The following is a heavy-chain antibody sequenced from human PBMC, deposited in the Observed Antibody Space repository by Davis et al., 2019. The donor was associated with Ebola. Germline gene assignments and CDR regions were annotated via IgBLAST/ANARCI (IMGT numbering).Heavy chain of an antibody. D-gene: IGHD2-15*01. Sequence: GESLKISCKTSGYYFTDYWIGWVRQMPGKGLEWMGIIYPSDSYTNYSPSFQGHVTISADKSISTAYLQWSSLKASDTAMYYCGGSSYYYYGMDVWGQGTTVTVSS. V-gene: IGHV5-10-1*01. J-gene: IGHJ6*02. CDR3: GGSSYYYYGMDV. CDR1: GYYFTDYW. CDR2: IYPSDSYT.